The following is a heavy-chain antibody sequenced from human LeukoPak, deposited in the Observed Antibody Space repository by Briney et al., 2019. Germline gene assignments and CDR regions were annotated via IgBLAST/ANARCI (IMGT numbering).Heavy chain of an antibody. CDR3: ARSPDPVVTATSFDY. D-gene: IGHD2-21*02. Sequence: GSVKVSCKASGYTFTGYSVHWVRQAPGQGLEWMGIINPSGGSTSYAQKFQGRVTMTRDTSTSTVYMELSSLRSEDTAVYYCARSPDPVVTATSFDYWGQGTLVTVSS. CDR1: GYTFTGYS. V-gene: IGHV1-46*01. CDR2: INPSGGST. J-gene: IGHJ4*02.